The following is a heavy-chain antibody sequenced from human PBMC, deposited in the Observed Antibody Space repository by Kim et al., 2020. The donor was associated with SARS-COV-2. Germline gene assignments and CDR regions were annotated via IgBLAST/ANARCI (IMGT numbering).Heavy chain of an antibody. CDR3: AKDKYSSSWYGSSYFDY. D-gene: IGHD6-13*01. V-gene: IGHV3-9*01. J-gene: IGHJ4*02. Sequence: KGRFTISRDNAKNCLYLQMNSLRAEDKALYYCAKDKYSSSWYGSSYFDYWGQGTLVTVSS.